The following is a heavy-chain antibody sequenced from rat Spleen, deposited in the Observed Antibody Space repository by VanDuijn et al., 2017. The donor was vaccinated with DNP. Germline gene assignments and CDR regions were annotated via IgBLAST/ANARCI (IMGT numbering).Heavy chain of an antibody. D-gene: IGHD1-4*01. CDR3: ATSPGPNWFAY. CDR1: GFTFGDYA. Sequence: EVQLVESGGGLVQPGNSLKLSCAASGFTFGDYAMAWVRQSPQKGLEWVATITSDGSSTYYRDSVKGRFTISRDNANRTLYLQMDSLRSEDTATYYCATSPGPNWFAYWGQGTLVTVSS. J-gene: IGHJ3*01. CDR2: ITSDGSST. V-gene: IGHV5-17*01.